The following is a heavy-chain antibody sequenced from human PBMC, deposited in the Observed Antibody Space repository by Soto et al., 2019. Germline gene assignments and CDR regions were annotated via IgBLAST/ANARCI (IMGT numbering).Heavy chain of an antibody. J-gene: IGHJ5*02. CDR3: AKDPQNDNWFDP. CDR2: ITGSGDNK. D-gene: IGHD1-1*01. Sequence: PGGSLRLSCAAAGFTCSNYARHWVRQAPGKGLEWVSVITGSGDNKYYADSVKGRFTISRDNSKNTLYLQMNSLRAEDTAVYYCAKDPQNDNWFDPWGQGTLVTVSS. CDR1: GFTCSNYA. V-gene: IGHV3-23*01.